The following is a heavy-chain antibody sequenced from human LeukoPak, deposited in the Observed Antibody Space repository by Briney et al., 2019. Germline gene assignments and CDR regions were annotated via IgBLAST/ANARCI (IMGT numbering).Heavy chain of an antibody. CDR3: ARGDSNDSKGFDP. D-gene: IGHD4-11*01. Sequence: SETLSLTCAVYGGSFSTYYWGWVRQTPGNGLEWIAEINYSGSTNYNPSLKSRVTVSIDTSKNQFSLKLTSVTAADTGVYYCARGDSNDSKGFDPWGQGTLVTVSS. V-gene: IGHV4-34*01. CDR1: GGSFSTYY. J-gene: IGHJ5*02. CDR2: INYSGST.